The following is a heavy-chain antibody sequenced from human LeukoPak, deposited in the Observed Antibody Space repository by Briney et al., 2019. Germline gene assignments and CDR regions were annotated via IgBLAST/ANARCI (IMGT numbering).Heavy chain of an antibody. J-gene: IGHJ5*02. CDR1: GDSVSGNSAA. D-gene: IGHD5-18*01. Sequence: SQTLSLTCAISGDSVSGNSAAWNWIRQSPSRGLEWLGRTYYRSKWYNDYAVSVKSRITINPDTSKNQFSLQLNSVTPEDTAVYYCARGGPRGYSYGHPLFDPWGQGTLVTVSS. CDR2: TYYRSKWYN. V-gene: IGHV6-1*01. CDR3: ARGGPRGYSYGHPLFDP.